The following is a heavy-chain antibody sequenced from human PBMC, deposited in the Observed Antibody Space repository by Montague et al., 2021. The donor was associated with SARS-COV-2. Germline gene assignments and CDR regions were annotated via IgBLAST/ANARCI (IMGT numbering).Heavy chain of an antibody. CDR1: GFSLSTSGMC. V-gene: IGHV2-70*11. J-gene: IGHJ3*02. Sequence: PALVKPTQTLTLTCTFSGFSLSTSGMCVSWIRQPPGKALEWLARIDWDDDKYYSTSLKTRLTISKDTSKNQVVLTMTNMDPVDTATYYCARGYYDILTGYLDACDIWGQGTMVTVSS. D-gene: IGHD3-9*01. CDR2: IDWDDDK. CDR3: ARGYYDILTGYLDACDI.